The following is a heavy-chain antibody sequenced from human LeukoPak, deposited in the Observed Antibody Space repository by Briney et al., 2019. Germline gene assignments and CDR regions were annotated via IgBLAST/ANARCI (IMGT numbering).Heavy chain of an antibody. CDR3: ASIAAAGTGWYFDY. V-gene: IGHV1-2*02. CDR2: INPNSGGT. D-gene: IGHD6-13*01. Sequence: ASVKVSCKASGCTFTGYYMHWVRQAPGQGLEWMGWINPNSGGTNYAQKFQGRVTMTRDTSISTAYMELSRLRSDDTAVYYCASIAAAGTGWYFDYWGQGTLVTVSS. J-gene: IGHJ4*02. CDR1: GCTFTGYY.